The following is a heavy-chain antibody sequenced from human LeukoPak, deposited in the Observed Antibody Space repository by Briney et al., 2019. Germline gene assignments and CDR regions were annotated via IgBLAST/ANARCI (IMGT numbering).Heavy chain of an antibody. Sequence: HPGGSLRLSCAASGFTVSSNYMSWVRQAQGKGLEWVSVIYSGGSTYYADSVKGRFTISRDNSKNTLYRQMNSLRAEDTAVYYCAGLTTVASGIDYWGQGTLGTVSS. CDR2: IYSGGST. CDR3: AGLTTVASGIDY. D-gene: IGHD4-23*01. J-gene: IGHJ4*02. V-gene: IGHV3-53*01. CDR1: GFTVSSNY.